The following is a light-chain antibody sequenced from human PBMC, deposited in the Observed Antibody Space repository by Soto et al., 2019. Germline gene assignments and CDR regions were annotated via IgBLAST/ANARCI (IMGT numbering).Light chain of an antibody. J-gene: IGKJ3*01. Sequence: EIVLTQSPATLSLSPGERATLSCRASESVNSGYLAWFQQQPGRAPRLLIFGTSGRATGIPDRFSGNGSRTDFTLTISRLEPEDSAVYYCQQYGDSVFTFGPGTRVDIK. CDR3: QQYGDSVFT. CDR2: GTS. V-gene: IGKV3-20*01. CDR1: ESVNSGY.